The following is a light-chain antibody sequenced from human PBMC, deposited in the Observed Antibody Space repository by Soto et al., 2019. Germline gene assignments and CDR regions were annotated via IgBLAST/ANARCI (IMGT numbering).Light chain of an antibody. V-gene: IGKV4-1*01. CDR1: QSVLYSSNNKNY. J-gene: IGKJ2*01. CDR2: WAS. CDR3: QQYESTPPT. Sequence: DIVMTQSPDSLAVSLGERATINCKSSQSVLYSSNNKNYLAWYQQRPGQPPKLLIYWASTRKSGVPDRFSGSGSGKDFPLTITSLQAEDVAVYYCQQYESTPPTFGQGTKLEIK.